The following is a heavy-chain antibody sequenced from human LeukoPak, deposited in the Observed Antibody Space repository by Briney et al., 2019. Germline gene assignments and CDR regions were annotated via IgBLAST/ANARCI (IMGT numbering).Heavy chain of an antibody. J-gene: IGHJ4*02. CDR1: GFTFSSYW. D-gene: IGHD4-23*01. CDR3: VRATTVVNGPGGDY. Sequence: GGSLRLSCAASGFTFSSYWMHWVRHAPGKGLVWVSRINSDGSRTNYADSVKGRFTISRDNAKNTLYLQMNSLRAEDTAVYYCVRATTVVNGPGGDYWGQGTLVTVSS. CDR2: INSDGSRT. V-gene: IGHV3-74*01.